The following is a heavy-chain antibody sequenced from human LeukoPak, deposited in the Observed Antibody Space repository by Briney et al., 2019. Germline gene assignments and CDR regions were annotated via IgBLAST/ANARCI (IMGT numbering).Heavy chain of an antibody. CDR1: SFPFSIYE. D-gene: IGHD6-19*01. Sequence: GGSLRLSCAVSSFPFSIYEMIWVRQAPGKGLEWVSNIDSSGTTIYYADSVKGRFSISRDNAKSSLYLQMNSLRVEDTAVYYCALLAVASDFDYWGQGALVTVSS. CDR3: ALLAVASDFDY. J-gene: IGHJ4*02. CDR2: IDSSGTTI. V-gene: IGHV3-48*03.